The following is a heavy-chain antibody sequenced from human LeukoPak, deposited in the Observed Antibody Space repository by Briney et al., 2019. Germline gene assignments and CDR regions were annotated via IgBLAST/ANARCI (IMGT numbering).Heavy chain of an antibody. CDR2: VNEDGSFT. CDR3: AKDLSGAHDY. V-gene: IGHV3-74*03. CDR1: GFTFSGYW. D-gene: IGHD4-17*01. Sequence: PGGSLRLSCAASGFTFSGYWMHWVRQAPGKGLVWVSRVNEDGSFTTYADSVKGRFTISRDNAKNTLYLQMNSLRVEDTAVYYCAKDLSGAHDYWGQGTVVTVSS. J-gene: IGHJ4*02.